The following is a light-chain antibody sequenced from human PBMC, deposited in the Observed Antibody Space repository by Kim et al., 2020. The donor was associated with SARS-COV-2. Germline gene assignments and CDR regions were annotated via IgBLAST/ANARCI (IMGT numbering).Light chain of an antibody. V-gene: IGKV3-15*01. J-gene: IGKJ1*01. CDR1: RTINNR. Sequence: CPGESASLSCRASRTINNRLVWYQQKPSQDRRLLIYDATTGATGVPARFIGSGSETDFTLTVSGVQSEDFAVYYCQQSNDWPPLTLGRGTKVGIK. CDR3: QQSNDWPPLT. CDR2: DAT.